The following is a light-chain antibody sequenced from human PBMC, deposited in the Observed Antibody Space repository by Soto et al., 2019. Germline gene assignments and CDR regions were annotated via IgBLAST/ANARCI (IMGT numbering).Light chain of an antibody. CDR1: QSISTH. J-gene: IGKJ1*01. V-gene: IGKV1-39*01. CDR3: QQYDDYPWT. Sequence: DIHMTQSPSSLSASLGDRVTITFRASQSISTHLNWYQQTPGKAPKLLIYAASSLQSGVPSRFSGTGSGTEFTLTISSLQPDDFATYYCQQYDDYPWTFGQGTKVDIK. CDR2: AAS.